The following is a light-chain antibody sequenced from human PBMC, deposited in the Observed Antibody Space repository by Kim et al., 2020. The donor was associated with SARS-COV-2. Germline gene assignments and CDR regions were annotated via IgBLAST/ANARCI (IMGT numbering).Light chain of an antibody. CDR3: QAWDSSTASYV. CDR2: QDS. CDR1: KWGDKY. V-gene: IGLV3-1*01. J-gene: IGLJ1*01. Sequence: SPGQTASITCSGDKWGDKYACCYQQKPGQSPVLVIYQDSKLPSGIPERFSGSNSGNTATLTISGTQAMDEADYYCQAWDSSTASYVFGTGTKVTVL.